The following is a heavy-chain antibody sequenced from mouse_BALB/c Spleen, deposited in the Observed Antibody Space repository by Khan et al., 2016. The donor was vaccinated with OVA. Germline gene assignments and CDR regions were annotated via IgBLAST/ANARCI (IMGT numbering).Heavy chain of an antibody. J-gene: IGHJ4*01. CDR2: IYPYNDDT. D-gene: IGHD6-1*01. CDR3: ARSAADYYTMDY. V-gene: IGHV1S136*01. Sequence: MQLEASGPVLVKPGASVKMSCKASGYTFTDYVMHWVKQKPGQGLEWIGYIYPYNDDTESTESFKGKATLTLDKSSNTAYMDLSSLTSADSSVYYCARSAADYYTMDYWGQGTSVTVSS. CDR1: GYTFTDYV.